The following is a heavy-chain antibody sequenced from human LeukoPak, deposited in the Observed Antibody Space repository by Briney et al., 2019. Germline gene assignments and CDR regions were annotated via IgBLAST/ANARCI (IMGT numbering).Heavy chain of an antibody. V-gene: IGHV1-46*01. J-gene: IGHJ4*02. CDR1: GGTFSSYA. Sequence: GASVKVSCKASGGTFSSYAISWVRQAPGQGLEWMGIINPSGGSTSYAQKFQGRVTMTRDTSTSTVYMELSSLRSEDTAVYYCARVDEYSSNIDYWGQGTLVTVSS. CDR3: ARVDEYSSNIDY. CDR2: INPSGGST. D-gene: IGHD6-6*01.